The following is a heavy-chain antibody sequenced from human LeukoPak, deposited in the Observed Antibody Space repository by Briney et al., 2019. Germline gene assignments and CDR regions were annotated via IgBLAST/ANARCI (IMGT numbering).Heavy chain of an antibody. J-gene: IGHJ5*02. Sequence: SETLSLTCTVSGYSINSGYYWGWIRQPPGKGLEWIGSMYHNGSTYYNPSLKSRVTISVDTSKNQFSLKLTSVTAADTAVYYCARHPSGRMWLQQGGWFDPWGQGTLVTVSS. CDR3: ARHPSGRMWLQQGGWFDP. D-gene: IGHD5-24*01. V-gene: IGHV4-38-2*02. CDR2: MYHNGST. CDR1: GYSINSGYY.